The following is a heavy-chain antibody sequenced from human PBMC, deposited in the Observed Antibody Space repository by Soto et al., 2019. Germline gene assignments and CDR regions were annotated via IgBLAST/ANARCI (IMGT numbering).Heavy chain of an antibody. CDR2: IRKKVKSYTT. CDR3: VRGEVTHTNWYFGL. J-gene: IGHJ2*01. CDR1: GFTFSDHY. V-gene: IGHV3-72*01. D-gene: IGHD2-21*02. Sequence: VQLVESGGGLVQPGGSLRLSCAASGFTFSDHYMDWVRQAPGKGLEWVGRIRKKVKSYTTEYAASEKGRFTISRDDSKNSLYLQMNSLKIEDTAVYYCVRGEVTHTNWYFGLWGRGTLVTVSS.